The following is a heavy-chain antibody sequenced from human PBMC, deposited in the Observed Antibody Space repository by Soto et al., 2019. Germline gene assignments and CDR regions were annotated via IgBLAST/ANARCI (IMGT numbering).Heavy chain of an antibody. Sequence: QVQLVQSGAEVKKPGASVKVSCKASGYTFTSYYMHWVRQAPGQGLEWMGIINPSGGSTSYAQKFQGRVTMTSDTSTSTVYMELSSLRSDDTAVYYCAWGYYYYGMDVWGQGTTVTVSS. CDR3: AWGYYYYGMDV. J-gene: IGHJ6*02. D-gene: IGHD3-16*01. CDR2: INPSGGST. V-gene: IGHV1-46*01. CDR1: GYTFTSYY.